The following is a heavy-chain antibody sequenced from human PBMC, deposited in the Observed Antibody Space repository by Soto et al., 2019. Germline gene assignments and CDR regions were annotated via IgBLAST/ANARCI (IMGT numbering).Heavy chain of an antibody. Sequence: PGGSLRLSCAASGFTFSSYAMNWVRQAPGKGLEWVSVISGTGDTTYNADSVKGRFTISRDNSMNTAFLQMNSLRAEDTALYYCAKGYCSSTSCSFDYWGQGTLVTVSS. CDR1: GFTFSSYA. J-gene: IGHJ4*02. CDR2: ISGTGDTT. V-gene: IGHV3-23*01. CDR3: AKGYCSSTSCSFDY. D-gene: IGHD2-2*01.